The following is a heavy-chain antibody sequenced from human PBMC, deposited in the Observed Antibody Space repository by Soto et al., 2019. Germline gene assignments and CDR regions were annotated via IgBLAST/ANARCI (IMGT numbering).Heavy chain of an antibody. CDR2: MNPNSGNT. Sequence: ASVKVSCKASGGTFSSYAISWVRQATGQGLGWMGWMNPNSGNTGYAQKFQGRVTMTRNTSISTAYMELSSLRSEDTAVYYCARVGSYDYIWGSYRPGHAFDIWGQGTMVTVSS. J-gene: IGHJ3*02. V-gene: IGHV1-8*02. CDR1: GGTFSSYA. CDR3: ARVGSYDYIWGSYRPGHAFDI. D-gene: IGHD3-16*02.